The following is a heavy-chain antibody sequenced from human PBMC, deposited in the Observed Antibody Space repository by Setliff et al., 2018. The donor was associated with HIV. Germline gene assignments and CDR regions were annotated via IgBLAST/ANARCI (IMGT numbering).Heavy chain of an antibody. CDR1: TGSFSGYY. V-gene: IGHV4-34*01. CDR3: ARGTKLVWGRWFDP. J-gene: IGHJ5*02. D-gene: IGHD6-6*01. Sequence: SETLSLTCAVYTGSFSGYYWSWIRQPPRKRLEWIGELNDSGGTNYNPSLKSRVTMSLDTSKNQFSLRLSSVTAADTAVYYCARGTKLVWGRWFDPWGQGTLVTVSS. CDR2: LNDSGGT.